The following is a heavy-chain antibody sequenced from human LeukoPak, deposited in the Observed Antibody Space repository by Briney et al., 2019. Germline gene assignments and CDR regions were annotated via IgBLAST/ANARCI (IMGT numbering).Heavy chain of an antibody. CDR3: ARGGIAAAEPGY. CDR1: GFTFSSYS. J-gene: IGHJ4*02. Sequence: GGSLRLSCAASGFTFSSYSMNWVRQAPGKGLEWVSSISSSSSYIYYADSVKGRFTISRDNAKNSLYLQMNSLRAEDTAVYYCARGGIAAAEPGYWGQRTLVTVSS. CDR2: ISSSSSYI. V-gene: IGHV3-21*01. D-gene: IGHD6-13*01.